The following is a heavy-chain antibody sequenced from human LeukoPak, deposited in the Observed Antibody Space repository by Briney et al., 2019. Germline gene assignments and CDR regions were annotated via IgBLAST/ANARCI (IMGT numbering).Heavy chain of an antibody. Sequence: SETLSLTCTVSGGSISSSSSYWGWIRQPPGKGLEWIGNIYYSGSTYYSPSLKSRVTILVDTSKNQFSLKLSSVTAADTAVYYCARHAPYSSSWSSYYYYYMDVWGKGTTVTVSS. CDR3: ARHAPYSSSWSSYYYYYMDV. D-gene: IGHD6-13*01. CDR2: IYYSGST. V-gene: IGHV4-39*01. CDR1: GGSISSSSSY. J-gene: IGHJ6*03.